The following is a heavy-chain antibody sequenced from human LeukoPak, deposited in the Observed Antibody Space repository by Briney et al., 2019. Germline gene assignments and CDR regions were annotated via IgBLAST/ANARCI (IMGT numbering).Heavy chain of an antibody. Sequence: ASVKVSCKASGYTFTSYAMNWVRQAPGRGLEWMGWINTNTGNPTYAQGFTGRFVFSLDTSVSTAYLQISSLKAEDTAVYYCARGWFGELFSPWFDPWGQGTLVTVSS. CDR2: INTNTGNP. CDR1: GYTFTSYA. D-gene: IGHD3-10*01. V-gene: IGHV7-4-1*02. J-gene: IGHJ5*02. CDR3: ARGWFGELFSPWFDP.